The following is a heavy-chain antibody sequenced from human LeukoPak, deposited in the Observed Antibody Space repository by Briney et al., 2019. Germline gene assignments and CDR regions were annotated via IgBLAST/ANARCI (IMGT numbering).Heavy chain of an antibody. D-gene: IGHD1-26*01. CDR1: GFTFSTYN. Sequence: GGSLRLSCEGSGFTFSTYNLHWVRQAPGKGLEWVAVILNDGSHKYDADSVRGRLDVSRDNSKNTLYQQLRSLRPEDTGVYFCARGLVGISGAFDVWGHGTMVTVSS. CDR2: ILNDGSHK. J-gene: IGHJ3*01. V-gene: IGHV3-30*09. CDR3: ARGLVGISGAFDV.